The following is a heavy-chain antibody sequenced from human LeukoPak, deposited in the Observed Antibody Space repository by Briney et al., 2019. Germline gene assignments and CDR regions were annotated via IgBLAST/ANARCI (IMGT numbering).Heavy chain of an antibody. D-gene: IGHD3-10*01. V-gene: IGHV3-48*01. CDR1: GFTLSSHT. J-gene: IGHJ4*02. CDR3: ARDLRALLWFGELADY. Sequence: GGSLRLSCAASGFTLSSHTMNWVRQAPGKGLEWVSDISRSSSEIHYADSVTGRFTISRDNAKNSVYLQMNSLRAEDTALYYCARDLRALLWFGELADYWGQGTLVTVSS. CDR2: ISRSSSEI.